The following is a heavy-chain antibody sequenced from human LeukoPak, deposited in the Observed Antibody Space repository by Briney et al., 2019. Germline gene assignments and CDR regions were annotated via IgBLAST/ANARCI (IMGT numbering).Heavy chain of an antibody. D-gene: IGHD3-10*01. Sequence: SETLSLTCAVYGGSFSGYYWSWIRQPPGKGLEWIGEINHSGSTNYNPSLKSRVTISVDTSKNQFSLKLSSVTAADTAVYCCARGRTYYYGSGSYSSGMDVWGQGTTVTVSS. J-gene: IGHJ6*02. CDR1: GGSFSGYY. CDR2: INHSGST. CDR3: ARGRTYYYGSGSYSSGMDV. V-gene: IGHV4-34*01.